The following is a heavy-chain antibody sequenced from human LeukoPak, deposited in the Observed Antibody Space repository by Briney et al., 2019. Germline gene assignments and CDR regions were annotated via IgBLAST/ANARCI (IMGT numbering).Heavy chain of an antibody. J-gene: IGHJ4*02. D-gene: IGHD2-8*02. Sequence: SETLSLTCTVSGYSISSGYYWGWVRQSPGKGLEWIGTIYHSGTTYYNPSIKSRLSISMDTSKNQFSLKLTSVTAADTAVYFCVRDLVVYGNIDYWAREPWSPSPQ. CDR2: IYHSGTT. V-gene: IGHV4-38-2*02. CDR1: GYSISSGYY. CDR3: VRDLVVYGNIDY.